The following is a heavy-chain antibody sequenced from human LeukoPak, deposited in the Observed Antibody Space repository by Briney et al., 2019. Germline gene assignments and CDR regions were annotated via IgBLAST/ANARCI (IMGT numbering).Heavy chain of an antibody. CDR2: IYYSGST. V-gene: IGHV4-59*01. CDR3: ARGYRHGPDAFDI. Sequence: SETLSLTCAVYGGSFSGYYWSWIRQPPGKGLEWIGYIYYSGSTNYNPSLKSRVTISVDTSKNQFSLKLSSVTAADTAVYYCARGYRHGPDAFDIWGQGTMVTVSS. J-gene: IGHJ3*02. D-gene: IGHD1-1*01. CDR1: GGSFSGYY.